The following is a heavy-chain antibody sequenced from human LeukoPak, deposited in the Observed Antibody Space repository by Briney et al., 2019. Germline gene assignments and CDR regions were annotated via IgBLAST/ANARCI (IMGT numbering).Heavy chain of an antibody. J-gene: IGHJ4*02. Sequence: SGGSLRLSCAASGFTVSSNHMTWVRQAPGRGLEWVSIIYSGGRTHYAGSVKGRFTISSDNSKNTLYLQMNSLRAEDTAVYYCARQGTYGDYAVFDYWGQGTLVTVSS. CDR2: IYSGGRT. CDR1: GFTVSSNH. CDR3: ARQGTYGDYAVFDY. V-gene: IGHV3-66*04. D-gene: IGHD4-17*01.